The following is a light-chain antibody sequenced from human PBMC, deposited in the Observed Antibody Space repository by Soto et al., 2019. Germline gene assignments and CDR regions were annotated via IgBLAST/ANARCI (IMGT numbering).Light chain of an antibody. CDR3: GSYSRSSAQV. V-gene: IGLV2-14*03. CDR1: SSDVGGYNY. CDR2: DVR. J-gene: IGLJ3*02. Sequence: QSALTQPASVSGSPGQSITISCTGTSSDVGGYNYVSWYQQHPGKAPKLMIYDVRNRPSGVSNRFSGSKSGNTASLTISGLQAEDEADYYCGSYSRSSAQVFGGGTQLTVL.